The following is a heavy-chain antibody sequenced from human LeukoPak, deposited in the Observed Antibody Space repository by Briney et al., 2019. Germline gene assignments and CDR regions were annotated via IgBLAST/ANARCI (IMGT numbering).Heavy chain of an antibody. CDR2: IIPILGIA. J-gene: IGHJ5*02. Sequence: SVKVSCKASGGTFSSYAISWVRQAPGQGLEWMGRIIPILGIANYAQKFQGRVTITADKSTSTAYMELSSLRSKDTAVYYCARDSTPDSSEYNWFDPWGQGTLVTVSS. CDR3: ARDSTPDSSEYNWFDP. V-gene: IGHV1-69*04. D-gene: IGHD3-22*01. CDR1: GGTFSSYA.